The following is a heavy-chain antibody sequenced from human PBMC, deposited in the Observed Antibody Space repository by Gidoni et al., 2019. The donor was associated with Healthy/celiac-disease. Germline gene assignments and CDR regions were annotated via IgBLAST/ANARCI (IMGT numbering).Heavy chain of an antibody. CDR3: AKQDIVVVPAAHQIDY. J-gene: IGHJ4*02. Sequence: EVQLLESGGGLVQPGGSLRLPCAASGFTFRSYAMSWVRQAPGKGLGWVSVISGGGGSTYYAYSVKGRFTISRDNSKNTLYLQMNSLRAEDTAVYYCAKQDIVVVPAAHQIDYWGQGTLVTVSS. D-gene: IGHD2-2*01. CDR2: ISGGGGST. CDR1: GFTFRSYA. V-gene: IGHV3-23*01.